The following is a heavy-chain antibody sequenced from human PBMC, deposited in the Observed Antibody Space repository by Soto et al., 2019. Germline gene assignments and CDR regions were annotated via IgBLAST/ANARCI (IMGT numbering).Heavy chain of an antibody. CDR2: IKQDGSEK. CDR1: GFTFSDYW. J-gene: IGHJ4*02. V-gene: IGHV3-7*05. CDR3: ARTGTTHY. D-gene: IGHD1-1*01. Sequence: GGSLRLSCAASGFTFSDYWMSWVRQTPGKGLEWVANIKQDGSEKHYADSVKGRFTISRDNAENSPSLQMNYLRGDDAAVYYCARTGTTHYLGQGALVTVSS.